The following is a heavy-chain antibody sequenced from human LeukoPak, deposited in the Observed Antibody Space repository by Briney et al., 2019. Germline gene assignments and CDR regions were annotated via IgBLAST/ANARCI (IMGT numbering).Heavy chain of an antibody. D-gene: IGHD1-26*01. CDR2: ISAGNGNT. CDR1: GGTFTSYA. Sequence: ASVKVSCKASGGTFTSYAIHWVRQAPGQRLEWMGWISAGNGNTKYSQNFQGRVTFISNTSATTAFMELSSLRSEDAAVYYCARDSGSGSNDYWGQGTLVTVSS. J-gene: IGHJ4*02. V-gene: IGHV1-3*01. CDR3: ARDSGSGSNDY.